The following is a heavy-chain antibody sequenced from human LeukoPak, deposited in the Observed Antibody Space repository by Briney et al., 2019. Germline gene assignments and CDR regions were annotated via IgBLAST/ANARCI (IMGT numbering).Heavy chain of an antibody. V-gene: IGHV4-39*07. J-gene: IGHJ6*02. D-gene: IGHD3-10*01. CDR2: VHYSGNT. Sequence: PSETLSLTCTVSGDSISSSIYYWGWIRQPPGKGLEWIGSVHYSGNTYYSPSLKSRVTISVDTSKNQFSLKLSSVTAADTAVYYCARVMEGSYGYYYYGMDVWGQGTTVTVSS. CDR1: GDSISSSIYY. CDR3: ARVMEGSYGYYYYGMDV.